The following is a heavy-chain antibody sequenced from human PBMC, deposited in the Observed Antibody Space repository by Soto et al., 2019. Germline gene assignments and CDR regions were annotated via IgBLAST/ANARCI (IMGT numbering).Heavy chain of an antibody. Sequence: SETLSLTCTVSGGSISSYYCSWIRPPPGKGLEWIGYIYYSGSTNYNPSLKSRVTISVDTSKNQFSLKLSSVTAADTAVYYCARGGYSSGWYVPYYFDYWGQGTLVTVSS. CDR2: IYYSGST. CDR3: ARGGYSSGWYVPYYFDY. V-gene: IGHV4-59*01. D-gene: IGHD6-19*01. CDR1: GGSISSYY. J-gene: IGHJ4*02.